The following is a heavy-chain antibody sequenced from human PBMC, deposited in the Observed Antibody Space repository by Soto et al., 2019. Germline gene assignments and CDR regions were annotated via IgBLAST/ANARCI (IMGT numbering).Heavy chain of an antibody. CDR3: AATAARITIFGVEYYYYGMDV. CDR2: IVVGSGNT. Sequence: EASVKVSCKASGFTFTSSAVQWVRQARGQRLEWIGWIVVGSGNTNYAQKFQERVTITRDMSTSTAYMELSSLRSEDTAVYYCAATAARITIFGVEYYYYGMDVWGQGTTVTVSS. J-gene: IGHJ6*02. V-gene: IGHV1-58*01. CDR1: GFTFTSSA. D-gene: IGHD3-3*01.